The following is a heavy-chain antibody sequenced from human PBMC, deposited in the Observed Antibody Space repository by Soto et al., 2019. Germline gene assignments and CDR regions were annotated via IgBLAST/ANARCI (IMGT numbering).Heavy chain of an antibody. CDR3: ARGDYDILTGYYYNWFDP. CDR1: GGSFSGYY. CDR2: INHSGST. D-gene: IGHD3-9*01. Sequence: SETLCLTCAVYGGSFSGYYWSGIRQPPGKGLEWIGEINHSGSTNYNPSLKSRVTISVDTSKNQFSLKLSSVTAADTAVYYCARGDYDILTGYYYNWFDPWGQGTLVTVS. J-gene: IGHJ5*02. V-gene: IGHV4-34*01.